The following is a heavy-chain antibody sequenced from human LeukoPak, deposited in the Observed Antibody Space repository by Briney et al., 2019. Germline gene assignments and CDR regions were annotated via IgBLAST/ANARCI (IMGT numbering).Heavy chain of an antibody. CDR3: ASIITMVRGVPAGAFDI. V-gene: IGHV3-21*01. Sequence: GGSLRLFCAASGFTFSSYSVNWVRQAPGKGLEGVSSISSSGRCIYYADAVKGRFTISRHNAKNSLHLQMNSVRAEDTAVYYCASIITMVRGVPAGAFDIWGEGTKVTVSS. CDR2: ISSSGRCI. D-gene: IGHD3-10*01. CDR1: GFTFSSYS. J-gene: IGHJ3*02.